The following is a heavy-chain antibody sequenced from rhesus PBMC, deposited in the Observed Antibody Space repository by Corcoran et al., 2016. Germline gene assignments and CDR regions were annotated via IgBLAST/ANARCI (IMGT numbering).Heavy chain of an antibody. V-gene: IGHV4-169*02. CDR2: IYGSGSST. J-gene: IGHJ4*01. D-gene: IGHD3-16*01. Sequence: QLQLQESGPGLVKPSETLSVTCAVSGGSISSSYWSWIRQAPGKGLEWIGYIYGSGSSTNYNPSLRSRVTLSVDTSKNQLSLKLSSVTAADTAVYYCASGGYYSGSCDYWGQGVLVTVSS. CDR1: GGSISSSY. CDR3: ASGGYYSGSCDY.